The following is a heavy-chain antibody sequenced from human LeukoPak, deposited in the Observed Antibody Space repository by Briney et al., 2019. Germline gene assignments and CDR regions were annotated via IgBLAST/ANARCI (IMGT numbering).Heavy chain of an antibody. CDR3: ARAVGNSGSDY. CDR2: IKQDGSEK. J-gene: IGHJ4*02. CDR1: RFTFSSYW. Sequence: GSLRLSCAASRFTFSSYWMCWVRQAPGKGLEWVANIKQDGSEKYYVDSVRGRFTISRDNAKNSLYLQMHSLKAEDTAVYYCARAVGNSGSDYWGQGTLVTVSS. D-gene: IGHD4-23*01. V-gene: IGHV3-7*04.